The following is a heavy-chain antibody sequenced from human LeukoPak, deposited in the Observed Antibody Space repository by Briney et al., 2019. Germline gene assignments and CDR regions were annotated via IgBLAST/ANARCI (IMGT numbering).Heavy chain of an antibody. V-gene: IGHV3-23*01. D-gene: IGHD3-22*01. CDR2: ISGSGGST. CDR1: GFTFSSYA. Sequence: GGSLRLSCAASGFTFSSYAMSWVRQAPGKGLEWVSAISGSGGSTYYADSVKGRFTISRDNSKNTLYLQMNSLRAEDTAVYYCANPNPLFYYDSSGPDAFDIWGQGTMVTVSS. J-gene: IGHJ3*02. CDR3: ANPNPLFYYDSSGPDAFDI.